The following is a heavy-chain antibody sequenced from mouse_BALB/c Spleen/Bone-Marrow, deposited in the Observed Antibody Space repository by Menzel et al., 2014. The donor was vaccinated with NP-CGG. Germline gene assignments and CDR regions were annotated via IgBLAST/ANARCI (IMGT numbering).Heavy chain of an antibody. Sequence: QVQLQQPGAELVKPGASVKLSCKASGYTFTGYWMHWVKQRPGQGLEWIGEINLSSNGRTNYNEKFKSMATLTVDKSSSTAYMQLSSLTSEDSAVFYCARLIYGSSYIVDFWGQGTSVTVSS. J-gene: IGHJ4*01. D-gene: IGHD1-1*01. CDR2: INLSSNGRT. CDR3: ARLIYGSSYIVDF. CDR1: GYTFTGYW. V-gene: IGHV1S81*02.